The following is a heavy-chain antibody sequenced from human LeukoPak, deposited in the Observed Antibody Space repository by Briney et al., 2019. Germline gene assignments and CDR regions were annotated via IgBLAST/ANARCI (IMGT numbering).Heavy chain of an antibody. J-gene: IGHJ4*02. CDR3: ARSGRNYYDSSGYYVY. CDR2: INPSGGST. V-gene: IGHV1-46*01. CDR1: GYTFTSYY. Sequence: ASVRVSCKASGYTFTSYYMHWVRRAPGQGLEWMGIINPSGGSTSYAQKFQGRVTMTRDTSTSTVYMELSSLRSEDTAVYYCARSGRNYYDSSGYYVYWGQGTLVTVSS. D-gene: IGHD3-22*01.